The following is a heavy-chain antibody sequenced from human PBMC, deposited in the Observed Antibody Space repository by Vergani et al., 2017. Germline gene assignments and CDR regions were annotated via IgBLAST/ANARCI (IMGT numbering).Heavy chain of an antibody. CDR2: ISGRSNYI. Sequence: EVQPQESGGGLVKPGGSLRVFCCAPGFSFSTYSINWVRQAPGKGLEWVSSISGRSNYIYYADSLKGRFTISRDNSKNSVYLQMNSLRAEDTAIYYCARKKYYDSKDYYQVEPFDYWGQGTLVTVSS. CDR1: GFSFSTYS. V-gene: IGHV3-21*06. D-gene: IGHD3-22*01. J-gene: IGHJ4*02. CDR3: ARKKYYDSKDYYQVEPFDY.